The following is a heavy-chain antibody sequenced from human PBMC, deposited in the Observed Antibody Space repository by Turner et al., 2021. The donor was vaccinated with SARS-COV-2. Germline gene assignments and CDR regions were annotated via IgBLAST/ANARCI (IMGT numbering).Heavy chain of an antibody. Sequence: QVQVVESGGGVVQPGRSLRLSCAASAFTFSSYAIHWVRQAPGKGLEWVAVISDDGSHKYYADSVKGRFTISRDNSKNTLFLQMNSLRAEDTAVYYCARGCTNAVCIQYWGQGTLVTVSS. D-gene: IGHD2-8*01. J-gene: IGHJ4*02. CDR1: AFTFSSYA. CDR3: ARGCTNAVCIQY. V-gene: IGHV3-30-3*01. CDR2: ISDDGSHK.